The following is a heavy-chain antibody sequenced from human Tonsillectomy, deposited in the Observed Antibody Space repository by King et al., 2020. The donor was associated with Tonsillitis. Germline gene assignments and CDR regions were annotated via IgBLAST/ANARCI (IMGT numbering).Heavy chain of an antibody. CDR2: ISWNSGSI. D-gene: IGHD6-13*01. CDR1: GFSFDDYA. CDR3: AKDRGPLTAAAGTKFSYYGMDV. J-gene: IGHJ6*02. V-gene: IGHV3-9*01. Sequence: VQLVESGGGLVQPGRSLRLSCAASGFSFDDYAMHWVRQAPGKGLEWVSGISWNSGSIDYADSVKGRFTISRDNAKNSLYLQMISLRGEDTALYYCAKDRGPLTAAAGTKFSYYGMDVWGQGTTVTVSS.